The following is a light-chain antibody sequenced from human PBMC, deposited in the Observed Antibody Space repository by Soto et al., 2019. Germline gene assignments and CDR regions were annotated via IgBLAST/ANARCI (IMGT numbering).Light chain of an antibody. V-gene: IGKV3-20*01. Sequence: EIVLTQSPGTLSLSPGERATLFCRASQSVSSSYLAWYQQKPGQAPRLLIYGASSRATGIPDRFSGSGSGTDFTLTITTLEPVDFAVYYCQQYGTSPPITFGQGTRLEIK. CDR3: QQYGTSPPIT. J-gene: IGKJ5*01. CDR2: GAS. CDR1: QSVSSSY.